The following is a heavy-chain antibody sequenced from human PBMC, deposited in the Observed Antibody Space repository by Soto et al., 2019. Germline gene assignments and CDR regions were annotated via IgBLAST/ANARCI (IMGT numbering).Heavy chain of an antibody. CDR2: IWYDGSNK. CDR1: GFTFSSYG. D-gene: IGHD3-10*01. CDR3: ARETNYGSGTTTFDY. Sequence: QVQLVESGGGVGQPGRSLRLSCAASGFTFSSYGMHWVRQAPGKGLEWVAVIWYDGSNKYYADSVKGRFTISRDNSKNTLYLQMNSLRAEDTAVYYCARETNYGSGTTTFDYWGQGTLVTVSS. V-gene: IGHV3-33*01. J-gene: IGHJ4*02.